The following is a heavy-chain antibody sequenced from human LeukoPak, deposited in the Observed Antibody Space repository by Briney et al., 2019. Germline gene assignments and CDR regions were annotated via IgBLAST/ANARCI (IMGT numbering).Heavy chain of an antibody. J-gene: IGHJ3*01. Sequence: PGGSLRLSCAASGFTFSSYEMNWVRQAPGKGLEWVSNISSSGSTINYADSVKGRFTISRDNAKNALYLQMSSLRAEDTAVYYCARETGFAFDVWGQGTMVTVSS. V-gene: IGHV3-48*03. CDR3: ARETGFAFDV. CDR1: GFTFSSYE. CDR2: ISSSGSTI.